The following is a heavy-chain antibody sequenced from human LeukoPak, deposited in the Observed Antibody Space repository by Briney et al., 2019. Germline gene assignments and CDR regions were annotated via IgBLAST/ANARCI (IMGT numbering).Heavy chain of an antibody. D-gene: IGHD6-19*01. V-gene: IGHV5-51*01. J-gene: IGHJ4*02. CDR3: ARHPSYFSGWPLDY. Sequence: GESLQISCQGSEYSLTNYWIGWVRQMPGKGLEWMGIIYLGDSDTRYSPSFQSQVTISADKSISTAFLQWSSLKASDTAVYYCARHPSYFSGWPLDYWGQGTLVTVSS. CDR1: EYSLTNYW. CDR2: IYLGDSDT.